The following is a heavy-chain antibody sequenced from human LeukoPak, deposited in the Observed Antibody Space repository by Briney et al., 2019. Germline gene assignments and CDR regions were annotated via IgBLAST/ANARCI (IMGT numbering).Heavy chain of an antibody. CDR2: IDSSSGSR. Sequence: GGSLRLSCAASGFTFSSYAMSWVRQAPGKGLEWVSYIDSSSGSRWYTDFVKGRFTISRDNAKNSLYLQMNSLRDEDTAVYYCARGASWTGMFDCWGQGILVTVSS. D-gene: IGHD3/OR15-3a*01. CDR3: ARGASWTGMFDC. J-gene: IGHJ4*02. V-gene: IGHV3-48*02. CDR1: GFTFSSYA.